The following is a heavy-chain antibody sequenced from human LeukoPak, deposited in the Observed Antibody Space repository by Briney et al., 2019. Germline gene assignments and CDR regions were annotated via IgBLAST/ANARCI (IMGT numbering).Heavy chain of an antibody. V-gene: IGHV3-23*01. Sequence: PSETLSLTCTVSGGSISSYYWSWVRQAPGKGLEWVSAISGSGGSTYYADSVKGRFTISRDNSKNTLYLQMNSLRAEDTAVYYCAKTPTWTVTTDEFFFDYWGQGTLVTVSS. CDR2: ISGSGGST. D-gene: IGHD4-11*01. J-gene: IGHJ4*02. CDR1: GGSISSYY. CDR3: AKTPTWTVTTDEFFFDY.